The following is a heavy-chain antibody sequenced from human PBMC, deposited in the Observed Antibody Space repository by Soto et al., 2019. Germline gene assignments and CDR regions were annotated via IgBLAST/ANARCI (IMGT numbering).Heavy chain of an antibody. Sequence: ASETLSLTCTVSGGSISSDNYYWTWIRQPPGRGLEWIGYIYYSGSTYYNPSLKSRITISVDTSKNHFSLKLGSVAAADTAVYYGSRADFWSGYYIDYWGQGTLVTVAS. J-gene: IGHJ4*02. CDR3: SRADFWSGYYIDY. CDR2: IYYSGST. D-gene: IGHD3-3*01. V-gene: IGHV4-30-4*01. CDR1: GGSISSDNYY.